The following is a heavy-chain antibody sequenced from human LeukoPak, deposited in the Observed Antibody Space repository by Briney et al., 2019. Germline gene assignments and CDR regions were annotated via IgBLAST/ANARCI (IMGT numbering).Heavy chain of an antibody. D-gene: IGHD4-11*01. V-gene: IGHV3-23*01. CDR2: ISGSGGST. CDR1: GFTFSSYA. J-gene: IGHJ4*02. Sequence: PGGSLRLSCAASGFTFSSYAMSWVRQAPGKGLEWVSAISGSGGSTYYADSVKGRFTIFRDNSKSTLYLQMNSLRAEDTAVYYCAKDRWRSYSNYVVDYWGQGTLVTVSS. CDR3: AKDRWRSYSNYVVDY.